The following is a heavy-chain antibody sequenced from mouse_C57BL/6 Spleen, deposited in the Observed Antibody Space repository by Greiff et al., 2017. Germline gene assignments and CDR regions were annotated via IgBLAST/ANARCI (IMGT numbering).Heavy chain of an antibody. D-gene: IGHD2-4*01. Sequence: QVQLKQPGAELVKPGASVKMSCKASGYTFTSYWITWVKQRPGQGLEWIGDIYPGSGSTNYNEKFKSKATLTVDTSSSTAYMQLSSLTSEDSAVYYCARKRDDYVAWFAYWGQGTLVTVSA. CDR3: ARKRDDYVAWFAY. CDR2: IYPGSGST. J-gene: IGHJ3*01. V-gene: IGHV1-55*01. CDR1: GYTFTSYW.